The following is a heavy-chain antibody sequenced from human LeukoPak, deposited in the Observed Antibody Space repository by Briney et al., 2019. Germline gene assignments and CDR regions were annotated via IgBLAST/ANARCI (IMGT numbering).Heavy chain of an antibody. CDR1: GFSLSTYG. CDR2: ITGTGGST. D-gene: IGHD6-19*01. J-gene: IGHJ4*02. V-gene: IGHV3-23*01. Sequence: GSLRLSCAASGFSLSTYGVSWVRQPPGKGLEWGSGITGTGGSTYYADSVKGRFTVSRDTSKNTLYLQMNSLRAEDTAIYYCAKDHGTAVAGFYYWGQGTLVTVSS. CDR3: AKDHGTAVAGFYY.